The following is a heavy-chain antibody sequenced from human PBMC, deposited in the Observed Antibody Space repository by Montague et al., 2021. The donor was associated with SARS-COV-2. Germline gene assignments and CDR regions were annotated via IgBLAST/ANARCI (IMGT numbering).Heavy chain of an antibody. CDR3: ARETMTADAFDT. J-gene: IGHJ3*02. D-gene: IGHD1-14*01. Sequence: SETLFLTCTVSGASVSSSDWGWTRQSPGKGLEWIGYFYSVGSTDYNPSLKSRVTISRDTSKNQFSLKVRSVTAADTAIYYCARETMTADAFDTWGQGTMVTVSS. CDR1: GASVSSSD. V-gene: IGHV4-59*02. CDR2: FYSVGST.